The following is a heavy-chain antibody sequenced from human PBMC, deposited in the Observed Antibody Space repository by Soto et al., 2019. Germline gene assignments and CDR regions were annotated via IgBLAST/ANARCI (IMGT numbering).Heavy chain of an antibody. CDR3: TRGRGGGGGY. D-gene: IGHD3-16*01. Sequence: EVQLVESGGGLVQPGGSLRLSCAASGFTFSSYWMHWVRQAPGKGLVWVSRTNEDGSTINYADSVKGRFTISRDNAKKTLNLEMNRLGAEERVVYYRTRGRGGGGGYWGPGTLVTVSS. J-gene: IGHJ4*02. V-gene: IGHV3-74*01. CDR1: GFTFSSYW. CDR2: TNEDGSTI.